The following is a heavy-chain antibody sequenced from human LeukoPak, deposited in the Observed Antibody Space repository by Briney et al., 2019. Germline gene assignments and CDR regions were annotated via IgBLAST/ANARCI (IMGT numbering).Heavy chain of an antibody. CDR2: IYPGDSDT. CDR1: GYSFSNYW. CDR3: ARSRSSSSKFDY. D-gene: IGHD6-6*01. V-gene: IGHV5-51*01. J-gene: IGHJ4*02. Sequence: GESLKISCEASGYSFSNYWIAWVRQVPGKGLEWMGSIYPGDSDTTYSPSFQGQVTISLDKSINTAYLQWSSLKASDTAIYYCARSRSSSSKFDYWGQGTLVTVSS.